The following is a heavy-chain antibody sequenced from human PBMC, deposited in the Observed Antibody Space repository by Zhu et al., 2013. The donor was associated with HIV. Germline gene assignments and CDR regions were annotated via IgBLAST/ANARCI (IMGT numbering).Heavy chain of an antibody. V-gene: IGHV1-18*01. CDR1: GYTFTSYG. Sequence: QVQLVQSGAEVKKPGASVKVSCKASGYTFTSYGISWVRQAPGQGLEWMGWISAYNGNTNYAQKLQGRVTMTTDTSTSTAYMELRSLRSDDTAVYYCARDPRLVLGYDFWSGPEYFQHWGQGTLVTVSS. D-gene: IGHD3-3*01. J-gene: IGHJ1*01. CDR2: ISAYNGNT. CDR3: ARDPRLVLGYDFWSGPEYFQH.